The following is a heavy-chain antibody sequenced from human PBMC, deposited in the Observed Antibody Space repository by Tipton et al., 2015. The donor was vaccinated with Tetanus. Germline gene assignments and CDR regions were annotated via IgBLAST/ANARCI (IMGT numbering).Heavy chain of an antibody. J-gene: IGHJ1*01. CDR2: IYYSGST. D-gene: IGHD3-10*01. CDR1: GGSISSYY. CDR3: ARVKRVFGLPGYFQH. Sequence: TLSLTCTVSGGSISSYYWSWIRQPPGKGLEWIGYIYYSGSTNYNPSLKSRVTISVDTSKNQFSLKLSSVTAADTAVYYRARVKRVFGLPGYFQHWGQGTLVTVSS. V-gene: IGHV4-59*01.